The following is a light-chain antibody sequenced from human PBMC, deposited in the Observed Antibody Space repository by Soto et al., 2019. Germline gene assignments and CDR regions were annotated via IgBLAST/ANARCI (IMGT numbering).Light chain of an antibody. Sequence: DIQMTQSPSSLSTSVGDRVTITCRASENIRDFVNWYQQKPGKAPNLLIYKASTLKSGVPSRFSGSGSGTEFTLTISSLQPDDFATYYCQHYNSYSEAFGQGTKVDIK. CDR2: KAS. V-gene: IGKV1-5*03. CDR3: QHYNSYSEA. CDR1: ENIRDF. J-gene: IGKJ1*01.